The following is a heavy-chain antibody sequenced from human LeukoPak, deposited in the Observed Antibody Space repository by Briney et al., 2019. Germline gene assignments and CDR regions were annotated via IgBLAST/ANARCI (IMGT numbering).Heavy chain of an antibody. Sequence: SQTLSLTCAISGDSVSSNSAAWNWIRQSPSRGLEWLGRTYYRSKWYNDYAVSVKSRITINPDTSKNQFSLQLNSVTPEDTAVYYCATEVVDCSSTSCYMAWWFDPWGQGTLVTVSS. J-gene: IGHJ5*02. V-gene: IGHV6-1*01. D-gene: IGHD2-2*02. CDR1: GDSVSSNSAA. CDR2: TYYRSKWYN. CDR3: ATEVVDCSSTSCYMAWWFDP.